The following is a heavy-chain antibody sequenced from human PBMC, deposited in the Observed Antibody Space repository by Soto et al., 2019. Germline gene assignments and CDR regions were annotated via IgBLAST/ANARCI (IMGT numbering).Heavy chain of an antibody. Sequence: GGSLRLSCAASGFSFNNYAMTWVRQAPGKGPEWVSGITGNGDTTYYADSVEGRFTISRDNSKNTLNLQMDFLRAEDAAVYHCVRGHSYDGRGFLVRHTPDYWGQGTLVTVSS. CDR2: ITGNGDTT. CDR1: GFSFNNYA. V-gene: IGHV3-23*01. CDR3: VRGHSYDGRGFLVRHTPDY. J-gene: IGHJ4*02. D-gene: IGHD3-22*01.